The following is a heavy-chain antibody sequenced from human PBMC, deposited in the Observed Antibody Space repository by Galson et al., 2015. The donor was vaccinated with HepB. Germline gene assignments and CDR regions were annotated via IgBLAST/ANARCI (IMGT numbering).Heavy chain of an antibody. V-gene: IGHV3-7*03. D-gene: IGHD1-26*01. CDR2: IKPDGSAK. CDR3: ARDGRSFDY. Sequence: RLSCATSGFDFKEYWMSWVRQAPGKGLEWVANIKPDGSAKFYADSVKGRFTISRDNTKNSLDLQMNCLRGEDTAVYYCARDGRSFDYWGQGTLVTVSS. J-gene: IGHJ4*02. CDR1: GFDFKEYW.